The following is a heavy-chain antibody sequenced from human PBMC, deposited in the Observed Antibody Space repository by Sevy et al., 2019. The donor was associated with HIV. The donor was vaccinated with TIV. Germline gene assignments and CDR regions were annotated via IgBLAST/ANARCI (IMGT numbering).Heavy chain of an antibody. J-gene: IGHJ3*02. V-gene: IGHV3-9*01. D-gene: IGHD3-10*01. Sequence: SLKISCAASGFTFDDYAMHWVRQAPGKGLEWVSGISWNSGSIGYADSVKGRFTISRDNAKNSLYLQMNSLRAEDTALYYCAKGLLWFGESLRPDAFDIWGQGTMVTVSS. CDR1: GFTFDDYA. CDR3: AKGLLWFGESLRPDAFDI. CDR2: ISWNSGSI.